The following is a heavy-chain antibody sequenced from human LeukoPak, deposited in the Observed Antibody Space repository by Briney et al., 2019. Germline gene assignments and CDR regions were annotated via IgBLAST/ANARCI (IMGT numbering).Heavy chain of an antibody. CDR2: ISGSGGST. D-gene: IGHD4-17*01. Sequence: GGSLRLSCAASGFTFDDYAMHWVRQGPGKGLEWVSAISGSGGSTYYADSVKGRFTISRDNSKNTLYLQMNSLRAEDTAVYYCARGWTVTTRYYYYMDVWGKGTTVTISS. CDR3: ARGWTVTTRYYYYMDV. J-gene: IGHJ6*03. V-gene: IGHV3-23*01. CDR1: GFTFDDYA.